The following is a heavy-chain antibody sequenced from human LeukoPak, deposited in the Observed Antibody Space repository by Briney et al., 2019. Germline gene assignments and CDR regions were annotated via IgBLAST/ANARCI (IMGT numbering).Heavy chain of an antibody. CDR3: ARDGKVTPSYYYYYMDV. CDR2: IYTSGST. CDR1: GGSISSYY. J-gene: IGHJ6*03. Sequence: PSETLSLTCTVSGGSISSYYWSWIRQPAGKGLEWIGRIYTSGSTNYNPSLKSRVTMSVDTSKNQFSLKLSPVTAADTAVYYCARDGKVTPSYYYYYMDVWGKGTTVTVSS. D-gene: IGHD4-23*01. V-gene: IGHV4-4*07.